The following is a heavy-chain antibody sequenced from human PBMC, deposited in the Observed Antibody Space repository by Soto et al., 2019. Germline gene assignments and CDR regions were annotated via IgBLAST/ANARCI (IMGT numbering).Heavy chain of an antibody. CDR1: GGSIGSGVYY. J-gene: IGHJ2*01. CDR3: ARGTSWYFDL. V-gene: IGHV4-31*03. Sequence: QVRLQESGPGLVKPSQTLSLTCSVSGGSIGSGVYYCSWFRQHPGKGLEWIGYISDSGSTVYNPSVVSRVTISLGMSETQISLSPTSVTAADTAVYYCARGTSWYFDLWGRGTLVTVSS. CDR2: ISDSGST.